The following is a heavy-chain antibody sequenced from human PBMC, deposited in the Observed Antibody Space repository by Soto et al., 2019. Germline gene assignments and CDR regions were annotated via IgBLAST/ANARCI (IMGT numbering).Heavy chain of an antibody. CDR3: AKSPEYSSLFYYYYYGMDV. J-gene: IGHJ6*02. CDR2: ISGSGGST. V-gene: IGHV3-23*01. CDR1: GFTFSSYA. Sequence: GGSLRLSXAASGFTFSSYAMSWVRQAPGKGLEWVSAISGSGGSTYYADSVKGRFTISRDNSKNTLYLQMNSLRAEDTAVYYCAKSPEYSSLFYYYYYGMDVWGQGTTVTVSS. D-gene: IGHD6-6*01.